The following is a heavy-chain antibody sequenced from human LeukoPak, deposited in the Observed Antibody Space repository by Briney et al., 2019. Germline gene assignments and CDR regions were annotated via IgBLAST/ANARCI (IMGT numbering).Heavy chain of an antibody. CDR2: INHSGST. V-gene: IGHV4-34*01. J-gene: IGHJ4*02. D-gene: IGHD6-13*01. CDR1: GGSFSGYY. CDR3: ARLASSWSFFGY. Sequence: SETLSLTCAVYGGSFSGYYWGWIRQPPGKGLEWIGEINHSGSTNYNPSLKSRVTISVDTSKNQFSLKLSSVTAADTAVYYCARLASSWSFFGYWGQGTLVTVSS.